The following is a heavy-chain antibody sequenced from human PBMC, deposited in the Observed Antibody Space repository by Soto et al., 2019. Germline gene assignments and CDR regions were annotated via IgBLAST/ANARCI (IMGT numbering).Heavy chain of an antibody. V-gene: IGHV4-39*01. CDR1: GGSISSSSYY. Sequence: QLQLQESGPGLVKPSETLSLTCTVSGGSISSSSYYWGWIRQPPGKGLEWIGSIYYSGSTYYNPSLKSRVTISVDTSKNQFSLKLSSVTAADTAVYYCARAFDFLNWSYYYYMDVWGKGTTVTVSS. CDR3: ARAFDFLNWSYYYYMDV. D-gene: IGHD1-20*01. CDR2: IYYSGST. J-gene: IGHJ6*03.